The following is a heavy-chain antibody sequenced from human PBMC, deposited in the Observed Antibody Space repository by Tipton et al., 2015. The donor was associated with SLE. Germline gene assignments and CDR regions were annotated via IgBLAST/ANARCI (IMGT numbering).Heavy chain of an antibody. V-gene: IGHV4-34*01. CDR2: INHSGST. CDR1: GFTFSSYS. Sequence: LRLSCAASGFTFSSYSMNWVRQPPGKGLEWIGEINHSGSTNYNPSLKSRVTISVNTSKNQFSLKLSSVTAADTAVYYCARHGSTFYAFDIWGQGTMVTVSS. D-gene: IGHD1-26*01. J-gene: IGHJ3*02. CDR3: ARHGSTFYAFDI.